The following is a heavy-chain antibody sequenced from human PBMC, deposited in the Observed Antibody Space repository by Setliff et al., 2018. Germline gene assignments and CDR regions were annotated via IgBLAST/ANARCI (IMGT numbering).Heavy chain of an antibody. CDR1: GFNFRNSA. J-gene: IGHJ4*02. CDR3: ARDNWVDSVMVTEKGEF. D-gene: IGHD5-18*01. Sequence: GGSLRLSCAASGFNFRNSAMNWVRQAPGKGLEWISYININVDSIYYANSVKGRVTISRDDARSTMYLQMNRLRAEDTAVYYCARDNWVDSVMVTEKGEFWGQGTLVTVSS. CDR2: ININVDSI. V-gene: IGHV3-48*01.